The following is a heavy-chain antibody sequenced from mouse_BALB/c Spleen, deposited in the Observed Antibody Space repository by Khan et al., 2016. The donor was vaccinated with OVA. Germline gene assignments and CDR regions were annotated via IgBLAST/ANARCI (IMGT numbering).Heavy chain of an antibody. CDR1: GYTFTTSW. CDR2: INPTSGYT. V-gene: IGHV1-7*01. J-gene: IGHJ2*01. Sequence: QMLLEESGAELAKPGASVKMSCKASGYTFTTSWMHWVKQRPGQGLEWIGYINPTSGYTDYNDKFKDRATLSADKSSSTAYMQLNSLTSEDSAVYYCTRDRIDYWGQGTTLTVSS. CDR3: TRDRIDY.